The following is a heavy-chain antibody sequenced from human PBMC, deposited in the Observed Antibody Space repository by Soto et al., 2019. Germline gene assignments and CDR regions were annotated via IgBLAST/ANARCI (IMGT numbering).Heavy chain of an antibody. Sequence: QVQLQESGPGLVKPSGTLSLTCAVSGGSISSNYWWSWVRQSPGKGLEWIAEIHHSGGTNYNPSLKSRVTISLDKSKNQFSLRLSSVTAADTAVYYCARDARSVLDYYYAMDVWGHGTTVTVSS. CDR2: IHHSGGT. V-gene: IGHV4-4*02. D-gene: IGHD6-25*01. CDR3: ARDARSVLDYYYAMDV. J-gene: IGHJ6*02. CDR1: GGSISSNYW.